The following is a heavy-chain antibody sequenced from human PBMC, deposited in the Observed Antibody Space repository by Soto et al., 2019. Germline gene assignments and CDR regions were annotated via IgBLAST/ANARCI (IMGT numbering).Heavy chain of an antibody. CDR1: GGTFSSYA. J-gene: IGHJ5*02. CDR2: IIPILGTA. Sequence: QVQLVQSGAEVKKPGSSVKVSCKASGGTFSSYAISWVRQAPGQGLEWIGVIIPILGTANYAQKFQGRVTITADESTSTAYMELRSLRSEDTAVYYCERPTRYYYDSSGQSEWFDPWGQGTLVTVSS. D-gene: IGHD3-22*01. V-gene: IGHV1-69*12. CDR3: ERPTRYYYDSSGQSEWFDP.